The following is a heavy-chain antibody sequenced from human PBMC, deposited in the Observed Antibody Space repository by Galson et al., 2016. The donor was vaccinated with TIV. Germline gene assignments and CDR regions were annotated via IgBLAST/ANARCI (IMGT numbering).Heavy chain of an antibody. D-gene: IGHD2-21*01. CDR1: GFTFNNSA. J-gene: IGHJ6*03. CDR2: ISYDGNNK. CDR3: AGGEGAYFYYYFYYMGV. V-gene: IGHV3-30*04. Sequence: SLRLSCAASGFTFNNSAIHWVRQAPGRGLEWVAVISYDGNNKYYADSVKGRFTLYRDNSKNTLYLQMNSLKTEDTAVNYCAGGEGAYFYYYFYYMGVWGKGTTVTVSS.